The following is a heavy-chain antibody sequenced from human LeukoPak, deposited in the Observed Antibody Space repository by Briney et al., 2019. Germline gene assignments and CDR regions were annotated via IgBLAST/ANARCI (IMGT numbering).Heavy chain of an antibody. V-gene: IGHV3-74*01. CDR2: INIDGST. CDR1: GFTFRNYW. D-gene: IGHD3-10*01. J-gene: IGHJ5*02. Sequence: GGSLRLSCAASGFTFRNYWMHWVRQAPGKGLVWVSRINIDGSTRYADSVEGRFTISRDNAKNTLYLQMNSLRAEDTAVHYCARAGGSGWFDPWGQGTLVTVPS. CDR3: ARAGGSGWFDP.